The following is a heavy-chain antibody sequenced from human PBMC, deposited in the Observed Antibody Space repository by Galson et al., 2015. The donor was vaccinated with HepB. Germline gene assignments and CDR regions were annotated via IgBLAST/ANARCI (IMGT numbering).Heavy chain of an antibody. Sequence: SLRLSCAASGFTFSSYAMHWVRQAPGKGLEYVSAISSNGGSTYYADSVKGRFTISRDNSKNTLYLQMGSLRAEDMAVYYCARGAGSTIFGVVFLHWGQGTLVTVSS. V-gene: IGHV3-64*02. CDR2: ISSNGGST. J-gene: IGHJ4*02. CDR3: ARGAGSTIFGVVFLH. CDR1: GFTFSSYA. D-gene: IGHD3-3*01.